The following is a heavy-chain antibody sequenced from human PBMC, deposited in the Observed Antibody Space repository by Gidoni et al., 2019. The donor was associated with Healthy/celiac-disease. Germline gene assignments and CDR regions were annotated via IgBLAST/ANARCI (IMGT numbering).Heavy chain of an antibody. CDR1: GGSISSGSYY. CDR2: IYTSGST. J-gene: IGHJ4*02. D-gene: IGHD3-10*01. V-gene: IGHV4-61*02. CDR3: ARQSYYGSGGFDY. Sequence: QVQLQESGPGLVKPSQTLSLTCTVSGGSISSGSYYWSWIRQPAGKGLEWIGRIYTSGSTNYNPSLKSRVTISVDTSKNQFSLKLSSVTAADTAVYYCARQSYYGSGGFDYWGQGTLVTVSS.